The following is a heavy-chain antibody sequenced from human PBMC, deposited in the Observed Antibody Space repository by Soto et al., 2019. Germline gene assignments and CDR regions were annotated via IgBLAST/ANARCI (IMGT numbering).Heavy chain of an antibody. J-gene: IGHJ4*02. D-gene: IGHD6-13*01. Sequence: EVQLLESGGGLVQPGGSLRLSCAASGFTFSSYAMSWVRQAPGKGLEWVSTTSGSGGSTYYADSVKGRFTISRDDSKNTLYLQMNSLRDEDTAEYYCAKSAGSSWPTFGYWGQGALVTVSS. V-gene: IGHV3-23*01. CDR3: AKSAGSSWPTFGY. CDR2: TSGSGGST. CDR1: GFTFSSYA.